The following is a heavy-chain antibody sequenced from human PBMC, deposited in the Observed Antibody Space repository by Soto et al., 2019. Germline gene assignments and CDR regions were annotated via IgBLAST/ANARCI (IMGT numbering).Heavy chain of an antibody. Sequence: QVHLQESGPGVVKASETLSLTCSLSGGSTSGKYWSWIRQSAGKGLEWIGRIYSSGRTHYNPSLGSRVSMSVAQNSFSLRLTPVTAADTAIYYCARDFGVNTALDYWYFDLWGRGTQVSVSS. V-gene: IGHV4-4*07. D-gene: IGHD3-3*01. J-gene: IGHJ2*01. CDR1: GGSTSGKY. CDR3: ARDFGVNTALDYWYFDL. CDR2: IYSSGRT.